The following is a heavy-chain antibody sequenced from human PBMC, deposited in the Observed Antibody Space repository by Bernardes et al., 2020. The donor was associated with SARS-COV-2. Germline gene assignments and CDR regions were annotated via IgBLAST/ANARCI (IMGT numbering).Heavy chain of an antibody. J-gene: IGHJ6*02. D-gene: IGHD3-9*01. CDR3: ARDKTYYDILTGYITQRAPYYYYYGMDV. V-gene: IGHV3-30*03. CDR2: ISYDGSNK. CDR1: GFTFSSYG. Sequence: LRLSCAASGFTFSSYGMHWVRQAPGKGLEWVAVISYDGSNKYYADSVKGRFTISRDNSKNTLYLQMNSLRAEDTAVYYCARDKTYYDILTGYITQRAPYYYYYGMDVWGQGTTVTVSS.